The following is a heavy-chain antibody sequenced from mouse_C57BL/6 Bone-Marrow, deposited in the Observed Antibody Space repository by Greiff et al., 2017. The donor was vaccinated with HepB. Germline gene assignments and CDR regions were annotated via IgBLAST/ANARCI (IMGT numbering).Heavy chain of an antibody. D-gene: IGHD4-1*01. Sequence: VQLQQSGAELARPGASVKMSCKASGYTFTSYTMHWVKQRPGQGLEWIGYINPSSGYTKYNQKFKDKATLTADKSSSTAYMQLSSLTSEDSAVYYCARYRLAYYAMDYWGQGTSGTVSS. CDR3: ARYRLAYYAMDY. CDR1: GYTFTSYT. CDR2: INPSSGYT. V-gene: IGHV1-4*01. J-gene: IGHJ4*01.